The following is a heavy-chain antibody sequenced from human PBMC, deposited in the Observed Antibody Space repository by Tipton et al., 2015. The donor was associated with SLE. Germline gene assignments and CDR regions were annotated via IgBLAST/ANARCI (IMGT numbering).Heavy chain of an antibody. CDR2: VYHTRGT. Sequence: TLSLTCAVSGYSISNDDYWGWIRQPPGEGLEWIGTVYHTRGTYYKPSLERRVTISVDTSRNHFSLKLSSVTAADTAVYFCAREERNGHLNYLDFWGQGTLVPVSS. J-gene: IGHJ4*02. CDR3: AREERNGHLNYLDF. CDR1: GYSISNDDY. D-gene: IGHD2-8*01. V-gene: IGHV4-38-2*02.